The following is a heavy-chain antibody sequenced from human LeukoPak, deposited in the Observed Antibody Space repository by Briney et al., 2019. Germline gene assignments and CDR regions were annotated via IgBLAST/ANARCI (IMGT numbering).Heavy chain of an antibody. CDR3: ARGGYSGYDEGLDY. CDR1: GYTFTSYD. D-gene: IGHD5-12*01. J-gene: IGHJ4*02. V-gene: IGHV1-8*01. CDR2: MNPNSGNT. Sequence: ASVKVSCKASGYTFTSYDIDWVRQATGQGLEWMGWMNPNSGNTGYAQKFQGRVTMTRNTSISTAYMELSSLRSEDTAVYYCARGGYSGYDEGLDYWGQGTLVTVSS.